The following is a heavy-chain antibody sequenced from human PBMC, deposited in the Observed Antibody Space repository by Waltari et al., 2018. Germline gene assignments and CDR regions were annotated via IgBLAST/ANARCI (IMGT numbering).Heavy chain of an antibody. Sequence: QVQLPESGPGLVKPSQTLSLTCTVSGDSIRSGGYYWTWIRQHPGKALEWVGIIHHSGSTSYNPSLKNRVTIESDTSKNEFSLRLTSMTAADTAVYYCARGILGATANSYYHHGMDVWGQGTAVTVSS. CDR2: IHHSGST. CDR1: GDSIRSGGYY. V-gene: IGHV4-31*03. J-gene: IGHJ6*02. CDR3: ARGILGATANSYYHHGMDV. D-gene: IGHD3-3*01.